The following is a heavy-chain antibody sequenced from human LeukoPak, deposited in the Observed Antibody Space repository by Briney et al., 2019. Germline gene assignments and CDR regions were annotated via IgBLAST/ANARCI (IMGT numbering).Heavy chain of an antibody. J-gene: IGHJ4*02. V-gene: IGHV3-11*01. CDR3: ARVGRLQYGDYVAFDY. Sequence: GGSLRLSCAPSGFTFTDYYMSWIRQAPGKGLEWVSYISVSGTTMYYAESVKGRFTLSRDNAKNSLYLQMNSLRAGDTAVYYCARVGRLQYGDYVAFDYWGQGALVTVPS. CDR2: ISVSGTTM. D-gene: IGHD4-17*01. CDR1: GFTFTDYY.